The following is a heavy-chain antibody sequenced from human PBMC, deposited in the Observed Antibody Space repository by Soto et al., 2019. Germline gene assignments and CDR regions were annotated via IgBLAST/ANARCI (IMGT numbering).Heavy chain of an antibody. CDR3: AKGSWVHHGSEGGNWLDP. Sequence: EVQLLESGGGSVQPGGSLRLSCAASGGTFSNYAMNWVRQAPGKGLEWVSGISHSGSSTYYEDSVKGRFTISRDNSKNTLYLRMNSLRAEDTAVYYCAKGSWVHHGSEGGNWLDPWGQGTLVTVSS. CDR1: GGTFSNYA. D-gene: IGHD3-10*01. J-gene: IGHJ5*02. CDR2: ISHSGSST. V-gene: IGHV3-23*01.